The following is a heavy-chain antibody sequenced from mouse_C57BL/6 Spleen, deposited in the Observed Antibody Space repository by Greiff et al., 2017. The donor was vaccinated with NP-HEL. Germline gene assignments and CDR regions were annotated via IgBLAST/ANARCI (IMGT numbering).Heavy chain of an antibody. CDR1: GFNIKDYY. D-gene: IGHD4-1*01. CDR3: ARDLTGPWFAY. J-gene: IGHJ3*01. CDR2: IDPEDGET. V-gene: IGHV14-2*01. Sequence: DVKLVESGAELVKPGASVKLSCTASGFNIKDYYMHWVKQRTEQGLEWIGRIDPEDGETKYAPKFQGKATITADTSSNTAYLQLSSLTSEDTAVYYCARDLTGPWFAYWGQGTLVTVSA.